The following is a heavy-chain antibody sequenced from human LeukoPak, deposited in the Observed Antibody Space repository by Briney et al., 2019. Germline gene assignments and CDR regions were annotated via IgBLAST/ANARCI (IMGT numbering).Heavy chain of an antibody. D-gene: IGHD3-16*01. Sequence: SLTPSCALSTLTSTTIAMGCVSQAPGKGLEWVANINPDGGEERYVDSVEGRFVISRDNAKNSLYLQMNSLRAEDTAVYYCAIWGADQNYWGQGTLVTVSS. CDR3: AIWGADQNY. V-gene: IGHV3-7*02. J-gene: IGHJ4*02. CDR2: INPDGGEE. CDR1: TLTSTTIA.